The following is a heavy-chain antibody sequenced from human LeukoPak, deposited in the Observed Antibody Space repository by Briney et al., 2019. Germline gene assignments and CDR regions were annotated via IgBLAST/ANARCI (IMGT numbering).Heavy chain of an antibody. Sequence: SETLSLTCTVSGGSVNTGSYYWNWIRQPPGTGLEWIGFIYYSGSTSYNPSLKSRVTISVDTSKNQFSLNLSSVTAADTAVYFCARQFDSYGYAFGMWGQETMVTVSS. V-gene: IGHV4-61*01. CDR3: ARQFDSYGYAFGM. CDR1: GGSVNTGSYY. D-gene: IGHD5-18*01. J-gene: IGHJ3*02. CDR2: IYYSGST.